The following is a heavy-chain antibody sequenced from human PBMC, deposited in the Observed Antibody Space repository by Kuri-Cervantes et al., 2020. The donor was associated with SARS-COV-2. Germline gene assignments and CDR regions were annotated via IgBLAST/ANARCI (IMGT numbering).Heavy chain of an antibody. V-gene: IGHV1-8*01. D-gene: IGHD5-12*01. CDR2: MNPNSGNT. Sequence: ASVKVSCKASGYTFTSYDINWVRQATGQGLEWMGWMNPNSGNTGYAQKFQERVTITRDMSTSTAYMELSSLRSEDTAVYYCAANGYSGYDLASYWGQGTLVTVSS. J-gene: IGHJ4*02. CDR3: AANGYSGYDLASY. CDR1: GYTFTSYD.